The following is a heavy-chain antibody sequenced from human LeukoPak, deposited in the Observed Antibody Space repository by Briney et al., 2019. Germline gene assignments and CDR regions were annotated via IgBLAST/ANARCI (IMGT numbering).Heavy chain of an antibody. CDR3: ARSSRLDNFWFDP. CDR1: GFTFSSYS. CDR2: ISSSSSYI. J-gene: IGHJ5*02. D-gene: IGHD1-1*01. V-gene: IGHV3-21*01. Sequence: GGSLSLSCVASGFTFSSYSMKWVRQAPGKGLEWVSSISSSSSYIDYADSVKGRFTISRDNAKNSLYLQMNGLRAEDTAVYYCARSSRLDNFWFDPWGQGTLVTVSS.